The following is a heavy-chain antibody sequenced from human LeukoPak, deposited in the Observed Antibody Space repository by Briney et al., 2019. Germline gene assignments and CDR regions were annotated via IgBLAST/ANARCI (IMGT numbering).Heavy chain of an antibody. CDR2: IRSSGTTI. D-gene: IGHD6-19*01. J-gene: IGHJ4*02. CDR1: GFTFSDYY. Sequence: GGLRLSCVASGFTFSDYYMSWIRQAPGKGLEWVSYIRSSGTTIHYADSVKGRFTISRDNAKNSLYLQMNSLRAEDTAVYYCARDRGAVTDVFDYWGQGTLVTVSS. V-gene: IGHV3-11*04. CDR3: ARDRGAVTDVFDY.